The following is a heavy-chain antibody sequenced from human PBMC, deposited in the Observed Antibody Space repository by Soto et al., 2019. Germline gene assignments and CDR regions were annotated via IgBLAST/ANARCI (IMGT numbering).Heavy chain of an antibody. V-gene: IGHV4-59*01. CDR1: GGSISSYY. J-gene: IGHJ6*02. CDR2: IYYSGST. CDR3: ARLYSGSYYVGYYYGMDV. Sequence: PSETLSLTCTVSGGSISSYYWSWIRQPPGKGLEWIGYIYYSGSTNYNPSLKSRVTISVDTSKNQFSLKLSSVTAADTAVYYCARLYSGSYYVGYYYGMDVWGQGTTVTVSS. D-gene: IGHD1-26*01.